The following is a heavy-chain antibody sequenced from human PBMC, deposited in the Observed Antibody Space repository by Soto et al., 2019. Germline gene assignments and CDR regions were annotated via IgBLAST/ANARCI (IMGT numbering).Heavy chain of an antibody. CDR3: ARDLAGEAARPP. D-gene: IGHD6-6*01. Sequence: GGSLRLSCAASGFTFSSYSMNWVRQAPGKGLEWVSYITSSSSTISPDHSVQGRLTISRANSQNTLYLNMGSLRAEDTAVYYCARDLAGEAARPPWGQGTLVTVSS. V-gene: IGHV3-48*01. CDR2: ITSSSSTI. CDR1: GFTFSSYS. J-gene: IGHJ5*02.